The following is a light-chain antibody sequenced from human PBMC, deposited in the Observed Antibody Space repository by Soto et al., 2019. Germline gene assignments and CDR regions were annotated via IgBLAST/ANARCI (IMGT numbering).Light chain of an antibody. CDR3: QQYGSSPWT. Sequence: IQMTQSPSSLSASVGDRVTITCRAGQTVSRYLNWYQQKPGKAPKLLIYAASSLQSGVPSRFSGSGSGTDFTLTISRLEPEDFAVYYCQQYGSSPWTFGQGTKVDIK. CDR2: AAS. CDR1: QTVSRY. J-gene: IGKJ1*01. V-gene: IGKV1-39*01.